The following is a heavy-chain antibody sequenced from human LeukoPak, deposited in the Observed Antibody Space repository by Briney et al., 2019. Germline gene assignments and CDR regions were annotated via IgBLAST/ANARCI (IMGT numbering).Heavy chain of an antibody. Sequence: SEPLSLTCTVSGGSISSNSHYWAWIPQPPGKGLEWIGSIYYTGFTFYRPSLKSRITIPVDTSKNQFSLKVISVTAADTAVYYCAREEASAGDYWGQGTLVTVSS. CDR1: GGSISSNSHY. J-gene: IGHJ4*02. D-gene: IGHD6-13*01. CDR3: AREEASAGDY. V-gene: IGHV4-39*01. CDR2: IYYTGFT.